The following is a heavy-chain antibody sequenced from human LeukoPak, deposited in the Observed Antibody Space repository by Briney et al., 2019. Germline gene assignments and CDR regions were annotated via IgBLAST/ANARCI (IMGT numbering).Heavy chain of an antibody. Sequence: GGSLRLSCAASGFTFSTCAMTWVRQAPGQGLEWVSTISSGAGYTYYADSVKGRFTISRDDSKNTLYLQMNSLRGDDTAVYYCAKDGDYGDSFRYFDYWGQGTPVTVSS. J-gene: IGHJ4*02. CDR1: GFTFSTCA. D-gene: IGHD4-17*01. V-gene: IGHV3-23*01. CDR2: ISSGAGYT. CDR3: AKDGDYGDSFRYFDY.